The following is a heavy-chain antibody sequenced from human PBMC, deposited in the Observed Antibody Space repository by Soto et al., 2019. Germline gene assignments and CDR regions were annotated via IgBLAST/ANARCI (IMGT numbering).Heavy chain of an antibody. CDR3: ARDFSPIEYSSSSTGNYYYYGMDV. J-gene: IGHJ6*02. Sequence: EVQLVESGGGLVQPGGSLRLSCAASGFTFSSYEMNWVRQAPGKGLEWVSYISSSGSTIYYADSVKGRFTISRDNAKNSLYLQMNSLRAEDTAVYYCARDFSPIEYSSSSTGNYYYYGMDVWGQGTTVTVSS. D-gene: IGHD6-6*01. CDR1: GFTFSSYE. V-gene: IGHV3-48*03. CDR2: ISSSGSTI.